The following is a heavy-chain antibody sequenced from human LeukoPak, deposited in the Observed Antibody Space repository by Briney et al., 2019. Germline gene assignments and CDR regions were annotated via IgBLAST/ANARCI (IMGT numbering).Heavy chain of an antibody. CDR2: MNPNSGNT. Sequence: ASVKVSCKASGYTFTSYDIHWVRQAAGQGLEWMGWMNPNSGNTGYAQKFQGRVTITRDTSVSTAYMELSSLRSEDTAVYYCARGLADCTSASCYRYWFFDLWGRGTLVTVSS. D-gene: IGHD2-2*01. CDR1: GYTFTSYD. CDR3: ARGLADCTSASCYRYWFFDL. J-gene: IGHJ2*01. V-gene: IGHV1-8*03.